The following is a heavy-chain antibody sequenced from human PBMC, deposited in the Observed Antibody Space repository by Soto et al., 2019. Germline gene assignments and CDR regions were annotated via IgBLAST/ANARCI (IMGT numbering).Heavy chain of an antibody. V-gene: IGHV4-59*01. CDR1: GGSISSYY. CDR2: IDYSAST. D-gene: IGHD3-3*01. J-gene: IGHJ6*03. CDR3: AGVISDDVLSASSFYYMDV. Sequence: QVQLQESGPGLVKPSETLSLTCTVSGGSISSYYWTWIRQSPGKALEGIGNIDYSASTNYNPSIRSSFISSVDTSKYQFSLRVGSVTAADTAVYYCAGVISDDVLSASSFYYMDVWGKGTTVTVSS.